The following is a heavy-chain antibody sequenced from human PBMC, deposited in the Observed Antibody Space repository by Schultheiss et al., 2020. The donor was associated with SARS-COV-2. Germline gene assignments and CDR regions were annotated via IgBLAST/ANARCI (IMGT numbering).Heavy chain of an antibody. CDR1: GGTFSSYA. CDR2: IIPIFGTA. J-gene: IGHJ2*01. D-gene: IGHD3-3*01. CDR3: ARDRYDFWSGYVSYWYFDL. V-gene: IGHV1-69*13. Sequence: SVKVSCKASGGTFSSYAISWVRQAPGQGLEWMGGIIPIFGTANYAQKFQGRVTITADESTSTAYMELSSLRSEDTAVYYCARDRYDFWSGYVSYWYFDLWGGGTLVTVSS.